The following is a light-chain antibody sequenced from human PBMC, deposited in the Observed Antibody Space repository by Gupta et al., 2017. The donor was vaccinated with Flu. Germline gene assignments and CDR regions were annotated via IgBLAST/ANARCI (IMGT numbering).Light chain of an antibody. J-gene: IGKJ1*01. V-gene: IGKV3-20*01. CDR1: RSVRAS. CDR2: GAS. CDR3: HQYDSSPQT. Sequence: EIVLTQSPGTLSLSPGERVTLSCRASRSVRASLAWYQQKPGQAPRLLIYGASNRATGIPDRFSGSGSGTDFILTISRVEPEDFAVYYCHQYDSSPQTFGQGTKVEIK.